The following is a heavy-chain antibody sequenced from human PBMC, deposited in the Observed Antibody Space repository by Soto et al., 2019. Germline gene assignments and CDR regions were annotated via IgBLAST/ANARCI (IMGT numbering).Heavy chain of an antibody. V-gene: IGHV4-39*01. Sequence: SETLSLTCNVSGGSISSSRSYWAWFRQPPGKELEWIANIFYAGNTYYNPSLKSRVTVSVDTSKNQFSLKLDSVTAADTAVYYCARGGSGSYYRFYYYCGMDVWGQGTTVTVSS. J-gene: IGHJ6*02. D-gene: IGHD1-26*01. CDR1: GGSISSSRSY. CDR2: IFYAGNT. CDR3: ARGGSGSYYRFYYYCGMDV.